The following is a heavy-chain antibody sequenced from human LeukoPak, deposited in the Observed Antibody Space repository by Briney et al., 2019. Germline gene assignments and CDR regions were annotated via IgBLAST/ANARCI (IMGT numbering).Heavy chain of an antibody. CDR3: ARGPHCSSTSCYSEYFHH. J-gene: IGHJ1*01. CDR1: GASISSGGYY. CDR2: ISYSGSP. D-gene: IGHD2-2*01. Sequence: SQTLSLTCTVSGASISSGGYYWSWIRQHPGKGLEWIGYISYSGSPYYNLSLKSRVTISVDTSRNQFSLKLSSVTAADTAVYYCARGPHCSSTSCYSEYFHHWGQGTLVTVSS. V-gene: IGHV4-31*03.